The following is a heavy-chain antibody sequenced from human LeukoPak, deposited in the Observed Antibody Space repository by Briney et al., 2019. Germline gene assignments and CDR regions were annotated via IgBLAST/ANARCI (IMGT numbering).Heavy chain of an antibody. V-gene: IGHV4-34*01. CDR1: GGSFSGYY. J-gene: IGHJ4*02. D-gene: IGHD3-10*01. CDR2: INHSGST. Sequence: SETLSLTCAVYGGSFSGYYWSWIRRPPGKGLEWIGEINHSGSTNYNPSLKSRVTISVDTSKNQFSLKLSSVTAADTAVYYRARNAGTMVRGVIPYYFDYWGQGTLVTVSS. CDR3: ARNAGTMVRGVIPYYFDY.